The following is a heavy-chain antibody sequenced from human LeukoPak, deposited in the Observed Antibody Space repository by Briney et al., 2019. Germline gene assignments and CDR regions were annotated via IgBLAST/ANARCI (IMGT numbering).Heavy chain of an antibody. D-gene: IGHD4-11*01. CDR2: INNDGSYI. CDR1: GFIFSNSA. CDR3: ARDPPGDYRLAY. J-gene: IGHJ4*02. V-gene: IGHV3-21*01. Sequence: GGSLRLSCAASGFIFSNSAMNWVRQAPGKGLEWVSSINNDGSYIYYAGSVKGRFTISRDNAKNSLYLRLNSLRVEDTAVYYCARDPPGDYRLAYWGQGTLVTVSS.